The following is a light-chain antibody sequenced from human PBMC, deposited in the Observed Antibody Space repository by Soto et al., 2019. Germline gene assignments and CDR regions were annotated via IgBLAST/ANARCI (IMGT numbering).Light chain of an antibody. V-gene: IGKV3-11*01. CDR2: DAP. Sequence: EIVLTQSPATLSLSPGERATLSCRASQSVSSYLAWYQQKPGQAPRVLIYDAPNRATGIPARFSGSGSGTDFTLTISSLEPEDFAVYYCQQRYNWPLTFGQGTKVDIK. J-gene: IGKJ2*01. CDR1: QSVSSY. CDR3: QQRYNWPLT.